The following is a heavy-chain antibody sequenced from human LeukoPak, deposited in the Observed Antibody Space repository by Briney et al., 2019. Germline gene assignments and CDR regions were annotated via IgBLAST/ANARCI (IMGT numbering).Heavy chain of an antibody. CDR2: INPNSGGT. D-gene: IGHD6-6*01. CDR3: ARDKGIRRSSSSATHWFDP. Sequence: SVKVSCKASGYTFTGYYMHWVRQAPGQGLGWMGRINPNSGGTNYAQKFQGRVTMTRDTSISTAYMELSRLRSDDTAVYYCARDKGIRRSSSSATHWFDPWGQGTLVTVSS. J-gene: IGHJ5*02. V-gene: IGHV1-2*06. CDR1: GYTFTGYY.